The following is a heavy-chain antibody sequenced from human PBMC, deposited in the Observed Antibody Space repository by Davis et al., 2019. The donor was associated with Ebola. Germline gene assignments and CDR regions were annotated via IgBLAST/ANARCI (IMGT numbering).Heavy chain of an antibody. J-gene: IGHJ5*02. CDR2: VYPGDSES. D-gene: IGHD1-26*01. CDR1: GYSFTNHW. Sequence: GESLKISCQASGYSFTNHWITWVRQMPGKGLEWMGVVYPGDSESRYNPSFQGQVTISADKSTSTAYLQWNSLKASDTAMYYCARGSEWELRFDPWGQGTLVTVSS. CDR3: ARGSEWELRFDP. V-gene: IGHV5-51*01.